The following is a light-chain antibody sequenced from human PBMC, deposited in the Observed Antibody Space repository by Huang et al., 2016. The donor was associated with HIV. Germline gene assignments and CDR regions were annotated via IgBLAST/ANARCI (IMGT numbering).Light chain of an antibody. J-gene: IGKJ1*01. CDR2: GAS. CDR1: QSVSSSY. V-gene: IGKV3-20*01. CDR3: QQYGASPPTWT. Sequence: EIVLTQSPGTLSLSPGERATLSCRASQSVSSSYLAWYQQKPGQPPRLLIYGASGRATGIPDRFSGSGSGTDFTLTISRLEPEDFAVYYCQQYGASPPTWTFGQGTKVEIK.